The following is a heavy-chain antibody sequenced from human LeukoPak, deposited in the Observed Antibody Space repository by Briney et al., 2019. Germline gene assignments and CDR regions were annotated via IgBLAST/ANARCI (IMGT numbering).Heavy chain of an antibody. CDR2: IYDSGSP. CDR1: GGSISSSSYY. D-gene: IGHD3-10*01. Sequence: SETLSLTCTVSGGSISSSSYYWGWIRQPPGKGLEWIGYIYDSGSPDYNPSLKSRVTISVDTSKNQFSLNLISVTAADTAMYYCARASGGDGSGSLWGQGTLVTVSS. V-gene: IGHV4-61*05. J-gene: IGHJ4*02. CDR3: ARASGGDGSGSL.